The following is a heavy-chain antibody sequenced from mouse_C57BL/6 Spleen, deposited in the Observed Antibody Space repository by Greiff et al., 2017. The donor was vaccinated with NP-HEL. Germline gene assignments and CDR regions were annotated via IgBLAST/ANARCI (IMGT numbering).Heavy chain of an antibody. CDR2: SRNKANDYTS. Sequence: EVKLMESGGGLVQPGRSLRLSCATSGFTFSDFYMEWVRQAPGKGLEWIAASRNKANDYTSEYSVYVKGRFIVYRATSQSMLYLQMNAVGAEDTAIYNCARDADYYAMDYWGQGTSVTVSS. CDR1: GFTFSDFY. J-gene: IGHJ4*01. V-gene: IGHV7-1*01. CDR3: ARDADYYAMDY.